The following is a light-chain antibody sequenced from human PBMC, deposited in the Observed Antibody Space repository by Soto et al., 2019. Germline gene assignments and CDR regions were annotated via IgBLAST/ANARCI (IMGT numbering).Light chain of an antibody. CDR3: QQYSAYPYT. CDR2: DAS. J-gene: IGKJ2*01. V-gene: IGKV1-5*01. Sequence: DIQMTQSPSTLSAFVGDTVTITCRASQSISHWLAWYQQRPGRAPKLLIYDASSLESGVPSRFSGSGSGTEFTLTISSLQPDDFATYYCQQYSAYPYTFGQGSKV. CDR1: QSISHW.